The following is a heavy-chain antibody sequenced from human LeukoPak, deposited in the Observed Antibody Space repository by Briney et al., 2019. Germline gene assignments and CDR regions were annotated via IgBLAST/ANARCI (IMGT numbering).Heavy chain of an antibody. Sequence: PGGSLRLSCAASGFSFTSYNMNWVRQAPRKGLEWGSSISTSRKDIYYADSVKGRFTISRDNAKTSLYLQMNSLTAEDTAVYYCARGTFARGFDYWGQGTLVTVSS. CDR2: ISTSRKDI. CDR3: ARGTFARGFDY. J-gene: IGHJ4*02. CDR1: GFSFTSYN. V-gene: IGHV3-21*01.